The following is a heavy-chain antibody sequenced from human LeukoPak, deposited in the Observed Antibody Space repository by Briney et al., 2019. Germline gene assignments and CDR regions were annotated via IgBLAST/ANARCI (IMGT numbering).Heavy chain of an antibody. V-gene: IGHV4-30-4*01. Sequence: TSETLSLTCTVSGGSISSGDYYWSWIRQPPGKGLEWIGYIYYSGSTYYNPSLKSRVTISVDTSKNQFSLKLSSVTAADTAVYYCAREYSSSWGGWFDPWGQGTLVTVSS. J-gene: IGHJ5*02. CDR2: IYYSGST. CDR1: GGSISSGDYY. D-gene: IGHD6-13*01. CDR3: AREYSSSWGGWFDP.